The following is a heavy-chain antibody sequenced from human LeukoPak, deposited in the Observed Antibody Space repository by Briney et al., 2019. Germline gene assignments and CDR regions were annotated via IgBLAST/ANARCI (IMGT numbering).Heavy chain of an antibody. D-gene: IGHD3/OR15-3a*01. Sequence: GGSLRLSCAASGFTVSSNYMNWVRQAPGKGLEWVSVIYSGGSTYYADSVKGRFTISRDNSKNTLYLQMNSQRAEDTAVYYCARYGLGAHAFDIWGQGTMVTLYS. CDR2: IYSGGST. J-gene: IGHJ3*02. CDR1: GFTVSSNY. CDR3: ARYGLGAHAFDI. V-gene: IGHV3-66*01.